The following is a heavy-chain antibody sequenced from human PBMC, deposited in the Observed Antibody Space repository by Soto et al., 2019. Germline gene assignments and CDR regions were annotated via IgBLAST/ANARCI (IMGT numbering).Heavy chain of an antibody. D-gene: IGHD2-15*01. CDR1: GFTFRSYG. CDR3: GKDTLDCSGGDCPLYYCYGGAV. J-gene: IGHJ6*02. V-gene: IGHV3-30*18. Sequence: QVQLVESGGGVVQPGTSLRLSCAASGFTFRSYGMHWVRQAPGKGLEWLAVISNDGSNKYLADSVKGRFALSRDNSRNTLYLQINSLRVEDTAVYYCGKDTLDCSGGDCPLYYCYGGAVWGQGTTVTVSS. CDR2: ISNDGSNK.